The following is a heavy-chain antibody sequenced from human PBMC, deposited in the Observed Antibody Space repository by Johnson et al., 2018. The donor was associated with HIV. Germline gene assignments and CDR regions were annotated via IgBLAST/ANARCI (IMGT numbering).Heavy chain of an antibody. J-gene: IGHJ3*02. Sequence: VQLVESGGGLVQPGGSLRLSCAASGFTFSSFRMHWVRQVPGKGQVWASRISWNSGSIGYADSVKGRFTIPRDNAKNSLYLQMNSLRAEDTAVYYCARGSQYTYDYDDAHLLHAFDIWGQGTVVTVSS. CDR3: ARGSQYTYDYDDAHLLHAFDI. CDR1: GFTFSSFR. CDR2: ISWNSGSI. V-gene: IGHV3-74*02. D-gene: IGHD3-22*01.